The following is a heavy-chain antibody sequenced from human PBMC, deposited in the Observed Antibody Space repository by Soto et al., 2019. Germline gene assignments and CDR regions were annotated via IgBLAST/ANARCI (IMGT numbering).Heavy chain of an antibody. V-gene: IGHV1-18*01. D-gene: IGHD2-2*01. CDR1: GYTFTSYG. CDR3: ARGGYCSSTSCYRYYYYGMDV. Sequence: ASVKVSCKASGYTFTSYGISWVRQAPGQGLEWMGWISAYNGNTNYAQKLQGRVTMTTDTSTSTAYMELRSLRSDDTAVYYCARGGYCSSTSCYRYYYYGMDVWGQGTTVTFSS. J-gene: IGHJ6*02. CDR2: ISAYNGNT.